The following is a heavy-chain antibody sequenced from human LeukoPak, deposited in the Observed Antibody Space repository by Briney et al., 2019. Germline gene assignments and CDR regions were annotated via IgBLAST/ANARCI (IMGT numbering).Heavy chain of an antibody. CDR1: GGSFSGYY. V-gene: IGHV4-34*01. CDR2: INHSGST. J-gene: IGHJ4*02. Sequence: SETLSLTCAVYGGSFSGYYWGWIRQPPGKGLEWIGEINHSGSTNYNPSLKSRVTISVDTSKNQFSLKLSSVTAADTAVYYCACRREISYDLKLSDDILTGNANPLSGWGQGTLVTVSS. D-gene: IGHD3-9*01. CDR3: ACRREISYDLKLSDDILTGNANPLSG.